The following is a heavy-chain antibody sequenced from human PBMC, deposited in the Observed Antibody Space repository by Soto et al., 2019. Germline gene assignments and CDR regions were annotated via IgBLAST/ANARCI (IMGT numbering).Heavy chain of an antibody. D-gene: IGHD2-8*01. CDR3: ARLIGNSWLDS. Sequence: SQAVSLTCAISGGSVPTNSATWDWFRQSPPRGLEWLGRTYYRSNWYTDYAVSVKGRITISPDTSNNQLSLQLNSVTPDDTAVYYCARLIGNSWLDSWGQGTLVTVSS. CDR1: GGSVPTNSAT. CDR2: TYYRSNWYT. V-gene: IGHV6-1*01. J-gene: IGHJ5*01.